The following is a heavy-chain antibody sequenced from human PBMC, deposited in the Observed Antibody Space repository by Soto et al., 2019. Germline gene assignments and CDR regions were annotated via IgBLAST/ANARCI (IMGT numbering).Heavy chain of an antibody. CDR3: ARQPESTSYFDY. Sequence: QLQLQESGPGLVRSSETLSLTCSVSGASISTSSDFWGWIRQAPGKGLEWIGNAYQSGTTRLNPSLKSRVSIFVDRSKNQFSLELTSATAADRAVYYCARQPESTSYFDYWGQGILVTVSS. D-gene: IGHD2-2*01. CDR2: AYQSGTT. J-gene: IGHJ4*02. V-gene: IGHV4-39*01. CDR1: GASISTSSDF.